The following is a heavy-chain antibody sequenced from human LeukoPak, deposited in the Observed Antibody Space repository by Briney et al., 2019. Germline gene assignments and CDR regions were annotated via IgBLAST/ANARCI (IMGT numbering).Heavy chain of an antibody. Sequence: PGGSLRLSCAASGFTFSSYSMNWVRQAPGKGLEWVGFIRSKAYGGTTEYAASVKGRFTISRDDSKSIAYLQMNSLKTEDTAVYYCTSGQGRDYYSNGPYYYYGMDVWGQGTTVTVSS. CDR2: IRSKAYGGTT. V-gene: IGHV3-49*04. D-gene: IGHD4-11*01. CDR3: TSGQGRDYYSNGPYYYYGMDV. J-gene: IGHJ6*02. CDR1: GFTFSSYS.